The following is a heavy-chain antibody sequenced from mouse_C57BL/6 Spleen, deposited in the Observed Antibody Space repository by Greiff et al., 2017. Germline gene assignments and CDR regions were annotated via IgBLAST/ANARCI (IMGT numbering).Heavy chain of an antibody. Sequence: QVQLQQPGAELVKPGASVKLSCKASGYTFTSYWMHWVKQRPGQGLEWIGMIHPNSGSTNYNEKFKSKATLTVDKSSSTAYMQLSSLTSEDSAVYYCARWELGQGVAYWGQGTLVTVSA. J-gene: IGHJ3*01. CDR3: ARWELGQGVAY. CDR2: IHPNSGST. CDR1: GYTFTSYW. D-gene: IGHD4-1*01. V-gene: IGHV1-64*01.